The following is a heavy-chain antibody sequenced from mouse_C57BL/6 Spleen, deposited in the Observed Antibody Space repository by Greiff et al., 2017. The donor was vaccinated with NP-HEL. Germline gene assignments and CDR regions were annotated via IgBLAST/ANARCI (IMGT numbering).Heavy chain of an antibody. Sequence: EVKLVESGGGLVKPGGSLKLSCAASGFTFSSYAMSWVRQTPEKRLEWVATISDGGSYTYYPDNVKGRFTISRDNAKNNLYLQMSHLKSEDTAMYYCATGTGFAYWGQGTLVTVSA. D-gene: IGHD4-1*01. CDR1: GFTFSSYA. V-gene: IGHV5-4*03. CDR2: ISDGGSYT. J-gene: IGHJ3*01. CDR3: ATGTGFAY.